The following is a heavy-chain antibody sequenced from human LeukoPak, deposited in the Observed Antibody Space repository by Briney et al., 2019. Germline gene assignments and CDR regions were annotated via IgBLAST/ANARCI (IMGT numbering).Heavy chain of an antibody. CDR2: TSYDGTDT. CDR3: AKERRWQQYYMGA. V-gene: IGHV3-30*18. CDR1: GVTFSGYG. J-gene: IGHJ5*02. D-gene: IGHD5-24*01. Sequence: GRSLTPSCAASGVTFSGYGIHGVRQPPGKGLEGVALTSYDGTDTYYADSVKSRFTMSINNTKNTLSLQMDSLRPEDTAVYYCAKERRWQQYYMGAWGQGTLVTVSS.